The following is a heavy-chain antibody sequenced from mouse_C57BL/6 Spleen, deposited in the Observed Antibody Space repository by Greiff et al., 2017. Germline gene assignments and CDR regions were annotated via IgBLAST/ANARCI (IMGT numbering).Heavy chain of an antibody. CDR3: ARRGYVNYEVYFDD. D-gene: IGHD2-1*01. CDR1: GFTFSSYG. Sequence: EVQLQESGADLVKPGGSLKLSCAASGFTFSSYGMSWVRQTPAQRLEWVATISSGGSYTYYTHSVKGRFTISRDNATTTRDLKMSSLKSEDTAMYDCARRGYVNYEVYFDDWGKGTTLTVSS. V-gene: IGHV5-6*01. J-gene: IGHJ2*01. CDR2: ISSGGSYT.